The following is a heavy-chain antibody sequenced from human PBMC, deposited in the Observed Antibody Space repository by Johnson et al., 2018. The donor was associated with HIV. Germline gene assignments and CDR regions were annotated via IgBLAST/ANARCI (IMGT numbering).Heavy chain of an antibody. CDR3: AKAVGGYAFDI. J-gene: IGHJ3*02. Sequence: QVQLVESGGGLIQPGRSLILSCAASGFTFDTYGMHWVRQAPGKGLEWVAVIWYDGSNKYYADSVKGRFTISRDNSNNTLYLQMNSLRVEDTAVYYCAKAVGGYAFDIWGQGTMVTVSS. V-gene: IGHV3-33*06. CDR1: GFTFDTYG. D-gene: IGHD1-26*01. CDR2: IWYDGSNK.